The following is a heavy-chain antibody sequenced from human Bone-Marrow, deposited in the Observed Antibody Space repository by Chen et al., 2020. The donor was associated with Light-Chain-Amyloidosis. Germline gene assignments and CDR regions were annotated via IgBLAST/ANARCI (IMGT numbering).Heavy chain of an antibody. J-gene: IGHJ4*02. CDR3: ARARDYYDSSGYYDYYFDY. V-gene: IGHV1-69*01. CDR2: IIPIFGTA. CDR1: GGTFSSYA. Sequence: QVQLVQSGAEVMKPGSSVKVSCKASGGTFSSYAISWVRQAPGQGLEWMGGIIPIFGTANYAQKFQGRVTITADESTSTAYMELSSLRSEDTAVYYCARARDYYDSSGYYDYYFDYWGQGTLVTVSS. D-gene: IGHD3-22*01.